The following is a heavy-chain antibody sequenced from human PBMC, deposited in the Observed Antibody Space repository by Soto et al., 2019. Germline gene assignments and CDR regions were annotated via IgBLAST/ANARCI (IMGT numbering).Heavy chain of an antibody. CDR2: IYYSGST. CDR3: ARGYLQGAVVWDWFDP. V-gene: IGHV4-30-4*01. CDR1: GGSISSGDYY. J-gene: IGHJ5*02. Sequence: TLSLTCTVSGGSISSGDYYWSWIRQPPGKGLEWIGYIYYSGSTYYNPSLKSRVTIPVDTPKNQFSLKLSSVTAADTAVYYCARGYLQGAVVWDWFDPWGQGTLVTVSS. D-gene: IGHD3-16*01.